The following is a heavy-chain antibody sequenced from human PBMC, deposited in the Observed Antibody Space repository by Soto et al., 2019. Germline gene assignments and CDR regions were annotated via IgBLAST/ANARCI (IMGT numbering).Heavy chain of an antibody. V-gene: IGHV3-13*04. CDR3: ARSPPGGYHYYYGMDV. Sequence: PGGYLRLSCAASGFPFSSYDMQWVRQATGKGMERDSAIGTAGDTYYPGSVKGRFTISRENAKNSLYLQMNSLRAGDTAVYYCARSPPGGYHYYYGMDVWGQGTTVTVSS. D-gene: IGHD3-22*01. CDR1: GFPFSSYD. CDR2: IGTAGDT. J-gene: IGHJ6*02.